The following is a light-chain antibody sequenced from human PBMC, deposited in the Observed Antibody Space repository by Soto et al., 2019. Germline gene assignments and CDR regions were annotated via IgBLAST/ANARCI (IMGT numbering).Light chain of an antibody. Sequence: QAVVTQPPSVSAAPGQKVTISCSGSASNIGNNYVSWYQQLPGTAPKLLIYENYERPSGIPDRFSGSKSGTSATLGITGLQTGDEADYYCGAWDNSLTGGVFGGWTKLTVL. CDR2: ENY. V-gene: IGLV1-51*02. CDR3: GAWDNSLTGGV. J-gene: IGLJ2*01. CDR1: ASNIGNNY.